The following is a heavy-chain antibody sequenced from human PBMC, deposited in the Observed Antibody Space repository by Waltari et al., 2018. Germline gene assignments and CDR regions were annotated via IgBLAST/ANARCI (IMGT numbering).Heavy chain of an antibody. D-gene: IGHD1-1*01. CDR3: AKDQGTGSPLYYFDY. CDR1: GFTFSSYA. Sequence: EVQLLESGGGLVQPGGSLRLSCAASGFTFSSYAMSWVRQAPGKGLEWVSVIYSGGSTYYADSVKGRFTISRDNSKNTLYLQMNSLRAEDTAVYYCAKDQGTGSPLYYFDYWGQGTLVTVSS. J-gene: IGHJ4*02. CDR2: IYSGGST. V-gene: IGHV3-23*03.